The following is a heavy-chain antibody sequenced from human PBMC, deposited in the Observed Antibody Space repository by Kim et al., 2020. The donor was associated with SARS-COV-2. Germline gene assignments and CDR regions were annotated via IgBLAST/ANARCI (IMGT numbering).Heavy chain of an antibody. Sequence: GGSLRLSCAASGFTFSSSAMSWVRQAPGKGLEWVSGISGSGGSTYYADSVKGRFTISRDNSKNTLYLQMNSLRAEDTAVYYCAKDSRLRFLEWLSAHFDYWGQGTLVTVSS. CDR1: GFTFSSSA. J-gene: IGHJ4*02. V-gene: IGHV3-23*01. CDR3: AKDSRLRFLEWLSAHFDY. CDR2: ISGSGGST. D-gene: IGHD3-3*01.